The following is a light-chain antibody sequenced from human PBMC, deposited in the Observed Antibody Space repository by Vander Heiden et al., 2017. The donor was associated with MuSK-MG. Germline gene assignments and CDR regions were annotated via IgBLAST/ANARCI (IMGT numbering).Light chain of an antibody. CDR3: QQSDSTPYT. Sequence: DIQMTQSPSSLSASVGDRVTITCRASQSISSYLNWYQQKPGKAPKLLIYGASSLQSGVPSRVSGSGSGTDLTLTISRVQPEDFATYYCQQSDSTPYTFGQGTKLXIK. V-gene: IGKV1-39*01. CDR1: QSISSY. CDR2: GAS. J-gene: IGKJ2*01.